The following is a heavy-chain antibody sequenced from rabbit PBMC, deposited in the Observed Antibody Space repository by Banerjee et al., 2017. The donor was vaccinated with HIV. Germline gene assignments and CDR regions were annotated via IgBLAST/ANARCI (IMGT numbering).Heavy chain of an antibody. D-gene: IGHD1-1*01. V-gene: IGHV1S45*01. CDR2: IYTGIGVNT. J-gene: IGHJ4*01. CDR1: GFSSSRYW. CDR3: VRDLYGANSVEFNL. Sequence: QEQLVESGGGLVQPEGSLTLTCTASGFSSSRYWICWVRQAPGKGLEWIGCIYTGIGVNTYYASWAKGRLTISKTSSTTVTLQMTSLTAADTATYFCVRDLYGANSVEFNLWGQGTLVTVS.